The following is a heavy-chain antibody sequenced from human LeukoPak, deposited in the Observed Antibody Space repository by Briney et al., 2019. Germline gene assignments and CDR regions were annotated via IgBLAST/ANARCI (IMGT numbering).Heavy chain of an antibody. CDR2: IYYDGTT. CDR1: GFTVITSF. J-gene: IGHJ4*02. Sequence: GGSLRLSCAASGFTVITSFMSWVRQAPGKGLEWVSVIYYDGTTYYADSVKGRFTISRDNPKNTLYLQMNTLRAEDTAVYYCTKTGGPWDWGQGTQVTVSS. CDR3: TKTGGPWD. D-gene: IGHD7-27*01. V-gene: IGHV3-53*01.